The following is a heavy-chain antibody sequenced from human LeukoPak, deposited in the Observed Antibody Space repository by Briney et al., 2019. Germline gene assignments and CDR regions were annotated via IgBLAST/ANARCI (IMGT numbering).Heavy chain of an antibody. J-gene: IGHJ4*02. Sequence: ASVKVSCKASGYTFTDYNMHWVRQAPGQGLEWMGRINPNSGGTNYAQKFQGRVTMTRDTSISTAYMELSRLRSDDTAVYYCARDGRTGSGSYYIGIPGYWGQGTLVTVSS. CDR3: ARDGRTGSGSYYIGIPGY. CDR1: GYTFTDYN. D-gene: IGHD3-10*01. CDR2: INPNSGGT. V-gene: IGHV1-2*06.